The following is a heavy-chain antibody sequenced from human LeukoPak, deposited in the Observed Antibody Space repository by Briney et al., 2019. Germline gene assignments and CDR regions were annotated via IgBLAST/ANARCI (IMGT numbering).Heavy chain of an antibody. CDR1: GFTFSRYW. V-gene: IGHV3-74*01. D-gene: IGHD1-26*01. Sequence: GGSLRLSRAASGFTFSRYWMHWVRHAPGKGLVWVSCIKSDGSSTSIADSAKGRFTISRDNAKNTVYLQMNSLRAEDTAVYYCVRDNRSYNFDYWGQGTLVTVSS. CDR3: VRDNRSYNFDY. CDR2: IKSDGSST. J-gene: IGHJ4*02.